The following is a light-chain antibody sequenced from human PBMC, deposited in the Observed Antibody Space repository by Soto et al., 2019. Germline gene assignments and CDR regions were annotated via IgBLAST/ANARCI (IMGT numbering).Light chain of an antibody. V-gene: IGLV2-14*01. CDR1: STDVGAYNY. Sequence: QSVLTQPASVSGSPGQSITISCTGTSTDVGAYNYVSWYQQHPGKAPKLVIFDVTNRPSEVSDRFSGSKSGNTASLTISGLQLEDGADYYCSSYRGASTPVFGGGTRVTVL. CDR2: DVT. CDR3: SSYRGASTPV. J-gene: IGLJ2*01.